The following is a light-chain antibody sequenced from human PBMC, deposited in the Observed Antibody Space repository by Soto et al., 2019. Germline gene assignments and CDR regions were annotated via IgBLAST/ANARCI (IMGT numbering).Light chain of an antibody. J-gene: IGKJ2*01. CDR3: QHYYSTPYA. Sequence: DIVMTQSPDSLAEFLGERATINCKSSQSVLYSSNNKNYLAWYQQKPGPPPKLLIYWASTRESGVPDRFSGSGSGTDFTLTISSLQAEDVAVYYCQHYYSTPYAFGQGTKLEIK. V-gene: IGKV4-1*01. CDR2: WAS. CDR1: QSVLYSSNNKNY.